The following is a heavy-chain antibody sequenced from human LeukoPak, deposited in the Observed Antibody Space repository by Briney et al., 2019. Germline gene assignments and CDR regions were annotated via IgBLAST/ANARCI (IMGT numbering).Heavy chain of an antibody. D-gene: IGHD6-13*01. V-gene: IGHV3-23*03. J-gene: IGHJ5*02. CDR1: GFTFNSYW. CDR2: IYSGGTT. Sequence: GGSLRLSCAASGFTFNSYWMSWVRQAPGKGLEWVSVIYSGGTTYYADSVKGRFTISRDNSKNTLYLQMNSLRAEDTAVYYCAKDIESGIAAAGTVFDPWGQGTLVTVSS. CDR3: AKDIESGIAAAGTVFDP.